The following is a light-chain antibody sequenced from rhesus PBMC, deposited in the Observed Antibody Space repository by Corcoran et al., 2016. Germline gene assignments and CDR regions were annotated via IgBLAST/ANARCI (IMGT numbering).Light chain of an antibody. V-gene: IGKV3S9*01. CDR1: QSVSSY. CDR3: QQYNNWKT. Sequence: EIVMTQSPATLSFSPGERATLSCRASQSVSSYVAWYQQKPEQAPRPLIYGASSRATGIPDRFSGRGSGTDFTLIISSLEPEDVGINYCQQYNNWKTFGQGTKVEIK. CDR2: GAS. J-gene: IGKJ1*01.